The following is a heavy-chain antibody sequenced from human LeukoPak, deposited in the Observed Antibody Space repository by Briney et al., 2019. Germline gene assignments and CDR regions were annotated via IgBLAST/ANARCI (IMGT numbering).Heavy chain of an antibody. CDR3: ARGAPWVGAKDAFDI. D-gene: IGHD1-26*01. CDR1: GGSISSYY. CDR2: IYTSGST. Sequence: SETLSLTCTVSGGSISSYYWSWIRQPAGKGLEWIGRIYTSGSTNYNPSLKSRVTMSVDTSKNQFSLKLSSVTAADTAVYYRARGAPWVGAKDAFDIWGQGTMVTVSS. V-gene: IGHV4-4*07. J-gene: IGHJ3*02.